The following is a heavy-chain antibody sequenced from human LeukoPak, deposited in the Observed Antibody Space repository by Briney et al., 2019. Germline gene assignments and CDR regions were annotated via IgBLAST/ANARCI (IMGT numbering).Heavy chain of an antibody. V-gene: IGHV3-30*02. Sequence: GGSLRLSCAASGFTFSSYGMHWVRQAPGKRLEWVAFIRYDGSDKYYADSVKGRFTIFRDNSKNTLYLQMNSLRAEDTAVYYCAKGGGPLLWFGERVYYYMDVWGKGTTVTISS. CDR3: AKGGGPLLWFGERVYYYMDV. CDR1: GFTFSSYG. D-gene: IGHD3-10*01. J-gene: IGHJ6*03. CDR2: IRYDGSDK.